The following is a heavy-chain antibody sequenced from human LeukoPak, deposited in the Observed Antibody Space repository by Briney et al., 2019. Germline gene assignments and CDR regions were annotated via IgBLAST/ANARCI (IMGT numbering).Heavy chain of an antibody. Sequence: GGSLRLSCVGAGFPFSDFHMSWIRQAPGKGLKWVSYITSGGGFKYYADSVKGRFGISRDDSKNSVFLQMNSLRVEDTAVYYCARVRPGSSGSYYRTSWGQGTLVTVSS. V-gene: IGHV3-11*04. J-gene: IGHJ4*02. CDR3: ARVRPGSSGSYYRTS. CDR2: ITSGGGFK. CDR1: GFPFSDFH. D-gene: IGHD3-22*01.